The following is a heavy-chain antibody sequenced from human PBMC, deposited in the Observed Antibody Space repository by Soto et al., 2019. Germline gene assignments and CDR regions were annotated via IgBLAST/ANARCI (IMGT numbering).Heavy chain of an antibody. D-gene: IGHD3-10*02. CDR1: GGAINSSRYF. CDR3: GRHYLRGSRTRFMP. Sequence: PSETLSLTCSVSGGAINSSRYFWSCVRQPPGKGLDWIGSIYYSGSTSHTPSIRSRVTISVDTYNNHFSLKLSSVTAADTSVLYCGRHYLRGSRTRFMPWGQGALVRASS. V-gene: IGHV4-39*01. CDR2: IYYSGST. J-gene: IGHJ5*02.